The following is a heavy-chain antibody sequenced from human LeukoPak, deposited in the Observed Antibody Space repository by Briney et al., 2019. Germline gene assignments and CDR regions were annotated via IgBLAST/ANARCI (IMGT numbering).Heavy chain of an antibody. Sequence: SETLSLTCAVYGGSFSGYYWSWIRQPPGKGLEWIGEINHSGSTNYNPSLKSRVTISVDTSKNQFSLKLSSVPAADTAVYYCARELAVAGTRWFDPWGPGTLVTVSS. CDR3: ARELAVAGTRWFDP. J-gene: IGHJ5*02. D-gene: IGHD6-19*01. V-gene: IGHV4-34*01. CDR1: GGSFSGYY. CDR2: INHSGST.